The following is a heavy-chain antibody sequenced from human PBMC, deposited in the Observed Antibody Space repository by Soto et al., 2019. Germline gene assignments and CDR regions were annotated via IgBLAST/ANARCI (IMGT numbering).Heavy chain of an antibody. Sequence: GASVKVSCKASGGTFSSYAISWVRQAPGQGLEWMGGIIPIFGTANYAQKFQGRVTITADESTSTVYMELSSLRSEDTAVYYCARGGGYCTNGVCFSYYYYMEVWGKGTTVTVSS. V-gene: IGHV1-69*13. CDR3: ARGGGYCTNGVCFSYYYYMEV. CDR1: GGTFSSYA. CDR2: IIPIFGTA. J-gene: IGHJ6*03. D-gene: IGHD2-8*01.